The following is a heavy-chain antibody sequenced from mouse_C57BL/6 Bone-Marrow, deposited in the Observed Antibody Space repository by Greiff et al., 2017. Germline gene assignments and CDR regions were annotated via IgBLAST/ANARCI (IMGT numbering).Heavy chain of an antibody. CDR2: IDPSDSYT. CDR1: GYTFTSSW. CDR3: AREGNWGLFDY. Sequence: VQLQQPGAELVMPGASVKLSCKASGYTFTSSWMHWVKQRPGQGLEWIGEIDPSDSYTNYNQKFKGKSTLTVDKSSSTAYMQLSSLTSEDSSVYYWAREGNWGLFDYWGQGTTLTVSA. V-gene: IGHV1-69*01. J-gene: IGHJ2*01. D-gene: IGHD4-1*01.